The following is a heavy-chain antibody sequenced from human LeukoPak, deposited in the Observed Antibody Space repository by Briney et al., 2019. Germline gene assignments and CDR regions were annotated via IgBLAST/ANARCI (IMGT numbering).Heavy chain of an antibody. D-gene: IGHD1-26*01. CDR2: IYPDDSDT. J-gene: IGHJ4*02. CDR3: ARNWQWEPFDY. Sequence: GESLKISCIGSGYSFTKYWIGWVRQMPGKGLEWMGIIYPDDSDTTYSPSFQGQVTISVDKSINTAYLQWSSLRPSDTAMYFCARNWQWEPFDYWGQGTLVTVSS. V-gene: IGHV5-51*01. CDR1: GYSFTKYW.